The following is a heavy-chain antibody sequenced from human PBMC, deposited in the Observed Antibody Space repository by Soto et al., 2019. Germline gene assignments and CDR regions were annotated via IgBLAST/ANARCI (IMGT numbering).Heavy chain of an antibody. D-gene: IGHD3-10*01. CDR3: ASEITMVRGVKPYFDY. V-gene: IGHV4-39*01. J-gene: IGHJ4*02. Sequence: PSETLSLTCTVSGGSISSSSYYWGWIRQPPGKGLEWIGSIYYSGSTYYNPSLKSRVTISVDTSKNQFSLKLSSVTAADTAVYYCASEITMVRGVKPYFDYWGQGTLVTVSS. CDR1: GGSISSSSYY. CDR2: IYYSGST.